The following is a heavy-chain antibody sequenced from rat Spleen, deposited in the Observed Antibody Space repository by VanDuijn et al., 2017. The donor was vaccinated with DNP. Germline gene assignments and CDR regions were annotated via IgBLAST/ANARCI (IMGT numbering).Heavy chain of an antibody. CDR3: TRHRTIMPYYYAMDA. CDR1: GFTFSDYA. V-gene: IGHV5-17*01. Sequence: EVQLVESGGGLVQPGRSLKLSCAASGFTFSDYAMAWVRQVPKKGLEWVATISYNGGTPYYRDSVKGRFTISRDNAQSTLYLQMDSLRSEDTATYYCTRHRTIMPYYYAMDAWGQGASVTVSS. J-gene: IGHJ4*01. CDR2: ISYNGGTP. D-gene: IGHD1-12*01.